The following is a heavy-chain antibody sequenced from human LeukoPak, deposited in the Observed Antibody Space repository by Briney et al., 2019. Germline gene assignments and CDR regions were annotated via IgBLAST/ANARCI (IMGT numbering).Heavy chain of an antibody. CDR3: ARPSGYCSSTSCYTRTDAFDI. Sequence: EASVKVSCKASGGTFSSYAISWVRRAPGQGLEWMGGIIPIFGTANYAQKFQGRVTITTDESTSTAYMELSSLRSEDTAVYYCARPSGYCSSTSCYTRTDAFDIWGQGTMVTVSS. D-gene: IGHD2-2*02. J-gene: IGHJ3*02. CDR1: GGTFSSYA. CDR2: IIPIFGTA. V-gene: IGHV1-69*05.